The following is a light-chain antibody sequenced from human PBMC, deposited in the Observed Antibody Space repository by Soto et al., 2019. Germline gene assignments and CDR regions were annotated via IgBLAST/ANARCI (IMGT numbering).Light chain of an antibody. V-gene: IGKV1-33*01. CDR3: QQYDNLPLT. CDR1: QDISNY. Sequence: DIQMTQSPSSLSASVGDRVTITRQASQDISNYLNWYQQKPGKAPKLLIYDESNLETGVPSRFSGSGSGTDFTFTISSLQPEDIATYYCQQYDNLPLTFGGGTKVEIK. J-gene: IGKJ4*01. CDR2: DES.